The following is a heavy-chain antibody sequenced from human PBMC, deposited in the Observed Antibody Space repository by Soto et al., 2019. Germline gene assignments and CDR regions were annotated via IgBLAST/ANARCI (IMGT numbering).Heavy chain of an antibody. J-gene: IGHJ5*02. V-gene: IGHV3-30-3*01. D-gene: IGHD3-10*02. CDR3: ARECSGGLFDP. Sequence: QVQLVESGGGVVQPGRSLRLSCAASGFTFSIYAMHWVRQAPGKGLEWVAIISYDGSNKYYADSVKGRFTISRDNSKKPVYLQMNTLRAEDSAVYYLARECSGGLFDPWDQGTLVTVSS. CDR2: ISYDGSNK. CDR1: GFTFSIYA.